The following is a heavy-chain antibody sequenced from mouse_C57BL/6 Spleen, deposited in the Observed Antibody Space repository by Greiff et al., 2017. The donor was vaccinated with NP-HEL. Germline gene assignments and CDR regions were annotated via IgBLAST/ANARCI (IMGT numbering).Heavy chain of an antibody. D-gene: IGHD1-1*01. CDR2: IHPNSGST. Sequence: QVQLQQPGAELVKPGALVKLSCKASGYTFTSYWMHWVKQRPGQGLEWIGMIHPNSGSTNYNEKFKSKATLTVDKSSSTAYMQLRSLTSEDSAVYYCARPSHYYGSSHWYFDVWGTGTTVTVSS. CDR3: ARPSHYYGSSHWYFDV. J-gene: IGHJ1*03. CDR1: GYTFTSYW. V-gene: IGHV1-64*01.